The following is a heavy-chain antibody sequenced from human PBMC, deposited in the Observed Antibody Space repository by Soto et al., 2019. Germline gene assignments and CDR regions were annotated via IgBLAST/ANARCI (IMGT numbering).Heavy chain of an antibody. D-gene: IGHD3-10*01. CDR2: ISGSGGST. Sequence: GGSLRLSCAASGFTFSSYAMSWVRQAPGKGLEWVSAISGSGGSTYYADSVKGRFTISRDNSKNTLYLQMNSLRAEDTAVYYCAKDGFNGSGSYPYYFDYWGQGTLVTVSS. V-gene: IGHV3-23*01. CDR3: AKDGFNGSGSYPYYFDY. CDR1: GFTFSSYA. J-gene: IGHJ4*02.